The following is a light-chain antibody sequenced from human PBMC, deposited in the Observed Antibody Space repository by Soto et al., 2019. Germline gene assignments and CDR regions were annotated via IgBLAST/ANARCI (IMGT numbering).Light chain of an antibody. Sequence: EIVMTQSPATLSVSPGERATLSCRASQSVSSNLAWYQQKPGQAPRLLIYDAYSRATGISDRFSGSGSGTDFILTISRLEPEDFTVYYCQQYGSSPSFGGGTKVDIK. CDR1: QSVSSN. V-gene: IGKV3-20*01. CDR2: DAY. J-gene: IGKJ4*01. CDR3: QQYGSSPS.